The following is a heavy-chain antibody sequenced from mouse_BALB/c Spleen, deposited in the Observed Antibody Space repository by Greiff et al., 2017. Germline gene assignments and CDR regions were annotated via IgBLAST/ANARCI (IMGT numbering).Heavy chain of an antibody. Sequence: QVQLQQSGPELVKPGASVKMSCKASGYTFTDYVISWVKQRTGQGLEWIGEIYPGSGSTYYNEKVKEKATLTADKSSNTAYMQLSSLTSEDSAVYFCARGDYRYEEFAYWGQGTLVTVSA. D-gene: IGHD2-14*01. CDR2: IYPGSGST. CDR3: ARGDYRYEEFAY. CDR1: GYTFTDYV. J-gene: IGHJ3*01. V-gene: IGHV1-81*01.